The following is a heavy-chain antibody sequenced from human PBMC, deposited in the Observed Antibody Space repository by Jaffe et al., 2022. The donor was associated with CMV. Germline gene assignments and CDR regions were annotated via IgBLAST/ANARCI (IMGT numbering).Heavy chain of an antibody. J-gene: IGHJ5*02. Sequence: QVQLQESGPGLVKPSETLSLTCTVSGGSISSYYWSWIRQPPGKGLEWIGYIYYSGSTNYNPSLKSRVTMSVDTSKNQFSLKLSSVTAADTAVYYCASGYDLFWFDPWGQGTLVTVSS. D-gene: IGHD5-12*01. CDR1: GGSISSYY. V-gene: IGHV4-59*12. CDR2: IYYSGST. CDR3: ASGYDLFWFDP.